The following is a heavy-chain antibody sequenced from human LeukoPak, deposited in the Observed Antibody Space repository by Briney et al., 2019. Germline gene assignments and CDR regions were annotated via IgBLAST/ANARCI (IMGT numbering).Heavy chain of an antibody. V-gene: IGHV4-61*02. CDR1: GGPISSGIYY. CDR3: ARDLFNIVRATDY. D-gene: IGHD1-26*01. CDR2: MYTSGST. J-gene: IGHJ4*02. Sequence: SETLSLTCTVSGGPISSGIYYWSWLTPPAGKGLECIGRMYTSGSTNYNPSLKSRVTIAVDTSKTQFSLKLSSVTAADTAVYYCARDLFNIVRATDYWGQGTLVTVSS.